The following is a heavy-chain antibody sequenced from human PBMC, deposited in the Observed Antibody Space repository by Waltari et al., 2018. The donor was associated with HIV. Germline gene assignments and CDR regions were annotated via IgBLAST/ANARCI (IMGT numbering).Heavy chain of an antibody. CDR3: AREMVGYYDSSGYYKVFGAFDF. Sequence: EVQLVDSGGGLVQPGGSLRLSCAASGFAFFGHSLSWVRQTPGKGLWRGAKRNQGGSGTSCADAEKGRLTSTRDNAKKALFRQMNSLRTEDTAVYYCAREMVGYYDSSGYYKVFGAFDFWGQGTVVTVSA. CDR1: GFAFFGHS. J-gene: IGHJ3*01. D-gene: IGHD3-22*01. V-gene: IGHV3-7*01. CDR2: RNQGGSGT.